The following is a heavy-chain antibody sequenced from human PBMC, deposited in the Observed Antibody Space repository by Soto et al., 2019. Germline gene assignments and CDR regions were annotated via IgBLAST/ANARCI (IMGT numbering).Heavy chain of an antibody. V-gene: IGHV3-23*01. CDR2: IGVSGDTT. CDR1: GFTFSSYA. D-gene: IGHD3-10*01. Sequence: EVQLLESGGGLVQPGGSLRLSCAASGFTFSSYAMSWVRQAPGKGLEWGSAIGVSGDTTYYADSAKGRFTISRDNSKNTLYLQMGSLRAEETAVYYCAKVRRFGELRSLYWGQGTLVTVSS. CDR3: AKVRRFGELRSLY. J-gene: IGHJ4*02.